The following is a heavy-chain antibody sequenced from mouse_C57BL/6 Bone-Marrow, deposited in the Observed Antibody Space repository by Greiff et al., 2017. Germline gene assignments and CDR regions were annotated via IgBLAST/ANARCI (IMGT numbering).Heavy chain of an antibody. CDR1: GFTFTDYY. CDR3: EGDRVYYYAMDY. Sequence: DVMLVESGGGLVQPGGSLSLSCAASGFTFTDYYMSWVRQPPGKALEWFGFIRNKANGYTTEYSASVKGRFTISRDNSQSILSLQMNVMGEEDSANYYGEGDRVYYYAMDYWGQGTSVTVSS. V-gene: IGHV7-3*01. CDR2: IRNKANGYTT. J-gene: IGHJ4*01.